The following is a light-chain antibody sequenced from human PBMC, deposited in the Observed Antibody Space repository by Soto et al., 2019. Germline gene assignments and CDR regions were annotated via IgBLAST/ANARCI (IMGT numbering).Light chain of an antibody. CDR2: EVS. V-gene: IGKV3-15*01. CDR1: QGVTTN. J-gene: IGKJ5*01. Sequence: EIVRTHCPATLCVSPWDRALLSCRAGQGVTTNFAWYQQKAGQSPRLLIYEVSHRATGVPARFSGPGSETDFTLSISSLESEDSSVYFCQQHNNWPLSFGQGTRL. CDR3: QQHNNWPLS.